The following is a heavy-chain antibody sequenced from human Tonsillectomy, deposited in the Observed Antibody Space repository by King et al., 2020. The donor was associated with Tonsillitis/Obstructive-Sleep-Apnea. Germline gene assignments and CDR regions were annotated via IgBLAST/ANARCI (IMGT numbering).Heavy chain of an antibody. CDR1: GFTFSSYE. CDR2: ISSSRSTI. V-gene: IGHV3-48*03. D-gene: IGHD5-18*01. J-gene: IGHJ4*02. Sequence: VQLVESGGGLVQPGGSLRLSCAASGFTFSSYEMNWVRQAPGKGLEWVSYISSSRSTIYYADSVKGRFTISRDNAKNSLYLQMNSLRAEDTAVYYCAREGLYNYGSIDYWGQGTLVTVSS. CDR3: AREGLYNYGSIDY.